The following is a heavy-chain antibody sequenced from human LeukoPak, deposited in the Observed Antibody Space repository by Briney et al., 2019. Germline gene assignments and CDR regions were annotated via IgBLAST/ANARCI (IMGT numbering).Heavy chain of an antibody. D-gene: IGHD2-2*01. CDR2: INSDGSST. V-gene: IGHV3-74*01. CDR1: GFTLSPYW. Sequence: GGSLRLSSAASGFTLSPYWMHWVRQAPGKGLVWVSRINSDGSSTTYADSVKGRFTISRDNTKNTLYLQMNILRAEDTAVYYCTRARCSRTSCNTESVYWGQGTLVTVSS. CDR3: TRARCSRTSCNTESVY. J-gene: IGHJ4*02.